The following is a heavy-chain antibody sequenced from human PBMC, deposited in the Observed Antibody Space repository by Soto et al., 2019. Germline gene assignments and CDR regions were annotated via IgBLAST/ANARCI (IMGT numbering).Heavy chain of an antibody. D-gene: IGHD3-3*01. Sequence: SDTLSRTCTVSGGSISSYYWSWIRQPPGKGLEWIGYIYYSGSTNYNPSLKSRVTISVDTSKNQSSLKLSSVTAADTAVYYCARAIAPLRFLERLRFDYWGQGTLVTVSS. CDR3: ARAIAPLRFLERLRFDY. CDR2: IYYSGST. V-gene: IGHV4-59*07. CDR1: GGSISSYY. J-gene: IGHJ4*02.